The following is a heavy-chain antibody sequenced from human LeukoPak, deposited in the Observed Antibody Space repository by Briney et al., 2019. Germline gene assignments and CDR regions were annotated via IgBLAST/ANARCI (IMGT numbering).Heavy chain of an antibody. CDR1: GYTFTSCD. CDR3: ARVNYGDYVEGWCDP. D-gene: IGHD4-17*01. CDR2: MNPNSGNT. V-gene: IGHV1-8*01. Sequence: ASVKVSCKASGYTFTSCDINWVRQATGQGLEWMGWMNPNSGNTGYAQKFQGRVTMTRNTSISTAYMELSSLRSEDTAVYYCARVNYGDYVEGWCDPWGQGTLVTVSS. J-gene: IGHJ5*02.